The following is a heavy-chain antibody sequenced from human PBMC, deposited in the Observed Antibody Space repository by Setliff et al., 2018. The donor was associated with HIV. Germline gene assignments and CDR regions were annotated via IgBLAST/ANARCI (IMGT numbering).Heavy chain of an antibody. V-gene: IGHV4-59*08. Sequence: SETLSLTCTVSGGSISPYYWTWLRQFPGKGLEWIGFIFYTGSTTYNPSLNSRVTILVDTSKNQFSLKLSSVTAADTAVYYCGRQVPVPGVAVTPIDYWGQGTLVTVSS. CDR1: GGSISPYY. D-gene: IGHD3-22*01. CDR3: GRQVPVPGVAVTPIDY. CDR2: IFYTGST. J-gene: IGHJ4*02.